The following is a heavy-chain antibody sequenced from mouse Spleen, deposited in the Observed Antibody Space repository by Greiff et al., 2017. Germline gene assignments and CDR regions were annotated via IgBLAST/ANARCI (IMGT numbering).Heavy chain of an antibody. J-gene: IGHJ4*01. D-gene: IGHD1-1*01. Sequence: DVKLQESVAELVRPGASVKLSCTASGFNIKNTYMHWVKQRPEQGLEWIGRIDPANGNTKYAPKFQGKATITADTSSNTAYLQLSSLTSEDTAIYYCAKGYGSSYPYYYAMDYWGQGTTLTVSS. CDR3: AKGYGSSYPYYYAMDY. V-gene: IGHV14-3*01. CDR2: IDPANGNT. CDR1: GFNIKNTY.